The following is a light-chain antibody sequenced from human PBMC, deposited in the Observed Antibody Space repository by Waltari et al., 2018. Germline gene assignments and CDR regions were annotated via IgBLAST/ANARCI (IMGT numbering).Light chain of an antibody. CDR2: GAS. Sequence: EIVLTQSPGPLSLSPGESGTLSCRASQSVSRFLAWYQQKPGQAPRLLIYGASTRATGIPDRFSGSGSGTDFSLTISRLEPEDFAVYYCQKYDRLPATFGQGTKVEIK. CDR3: QKYDRLPAT. CDR1: QSVSRF. V-gene: IGKV3-20*01. J-gene: IGKJ1*01.